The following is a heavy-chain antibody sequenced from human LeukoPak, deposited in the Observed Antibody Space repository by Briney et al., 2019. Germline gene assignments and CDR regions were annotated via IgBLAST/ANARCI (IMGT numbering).Heavy chain of an antibody. Sequence: GGSLRLSCAASGFAFSTYVMSWVRQAPGKGLDWVSAIGTSGGTTYYADSVKGRFTIPRDNSKDTLYLQMNSLRAEDTAVYYCAKRLGGSGFDYWGQGTLVTVSS. V-gene: IGHV3-23*01. CDR1: GFAFSTYV. CDR2: IGTSGGTT. D-gene: IGHD3-16*01. CDR3: AKRLGGSGFDY. J-gene: IGHJ4*02.